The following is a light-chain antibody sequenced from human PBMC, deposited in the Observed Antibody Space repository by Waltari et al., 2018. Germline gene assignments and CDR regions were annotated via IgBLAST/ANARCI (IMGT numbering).Light chain of an antibody. Sequence: EIVMTQSPATLSVSPGARPNPSCRASQSVSSNVAWYQQKHGQSPRLLIAGASTMATSIPARFSGSGSGTEFTLTISSLQSEDFAVYYCQQYDNWFPLTFIGGTKVEIK. CDR3: QQYDNWFPLT. CDR2: GAS. J-gene: IGKJ4*01. CDR1: QSVSSN. V-gene: IGKV3-15*01.